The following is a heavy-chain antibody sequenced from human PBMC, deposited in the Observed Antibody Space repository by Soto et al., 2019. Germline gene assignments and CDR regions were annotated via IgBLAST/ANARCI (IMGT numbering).Heavy chain of an antibody. CDR2: FNPREKTT. J-gene: IGHJ6*02. CDR3: ARGAHLSYCRGGTCPYGMDI. Sequence: VQVLQSGPEVKETGASVNLSCKGSGDTLSDFYVHWVRQAPGQGLEWLGIFNPREKTTRYAQKFQGRAKMTWDTSASAVYLELRSLRSDDTGVYYCARGAHLSYCRGGTCPYGMDIWGPGTTVTVSS. V-gene: IGHV1-46*01. D-gene: IGHD2-15*01. CDR1: GDTLSDFY.